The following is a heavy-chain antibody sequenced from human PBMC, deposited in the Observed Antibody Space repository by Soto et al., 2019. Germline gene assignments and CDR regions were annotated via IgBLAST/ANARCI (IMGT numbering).Heavy chain of an antibody. Sequence: EVQLVESGGGLVQPGGSLRLSCAASGFTLSSYWMHWVRQAPGKGLVWVSRSTSDGSSTTYADSVKGRFTISRDNAKNKLYLQMNSLRVEDTAVYYCQRGGWDFEYWGQGTLVTVSS. CDR1: GFTLSSYW. CDR3: QRGGWDFEY. V-gene: IGHV3-74*01. D-gene: IGHD6-19*01. CDR2: STSDGSST. J-gene: IGHJ4*02.